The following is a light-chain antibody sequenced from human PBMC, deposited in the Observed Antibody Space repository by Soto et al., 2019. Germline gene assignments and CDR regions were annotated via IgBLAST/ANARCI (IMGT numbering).Light chain of an antibody. CDR1: QSISRN. V-gene: IGKV3-15*01. J-gene: IGKJ2*01. CDR3: QQYNNWPPYT. CDR2: GVS. Sequence: EIVMTQSPGTLSVSPGERATLSCRASQSISRNLAWYQQKPGRAPRLLIYGVSTRATGIPARFSGGGSETEFTLTISSLQSEDFAVYYCQQYNNWPPYTFGQGTKLE.